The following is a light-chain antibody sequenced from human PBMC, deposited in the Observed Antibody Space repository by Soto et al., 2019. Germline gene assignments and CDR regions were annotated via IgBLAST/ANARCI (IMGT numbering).Light chain of an antibody. CDR1: ESVTTN. CDR2: GAS. J-gene: IGKJ5*01. Sequence: EMVMTQSPATLSVSPGERATLSCRASESVTTNLAWYQQKPGQAPRLLIYGASARATGIPARFSGSGSGTEFTLTISSLQSEDFAVYYCHQYNHWPITFGQGTRLEI. CDR3: HQYNHWPIT. V-gene: IGKV3-15*01.